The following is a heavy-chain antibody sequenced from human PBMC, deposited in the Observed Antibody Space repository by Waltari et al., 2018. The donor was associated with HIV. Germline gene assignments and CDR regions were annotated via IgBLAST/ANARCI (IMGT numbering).Heavy chain of an antibody. D-gene: IGHD4-17*01. CDR3: ARGPQDYPKYYFDY. V-gene: IGHV1-8*01. J-gene: IGHJ4*02. Sequence: QVQLVQSGAEVKKPGASVKVSCKASGYTFTSYDINRVRPATGQGLEWLGWMNPNSGNTGYAQRFQGRVTMTRNTSISTAYMELSSLRSEDTAVYFCARGPQDYPKYYFDYWGQGTLVTVSS. CDR1: GYTFTSYD. CDR2: MNPNSGNT.